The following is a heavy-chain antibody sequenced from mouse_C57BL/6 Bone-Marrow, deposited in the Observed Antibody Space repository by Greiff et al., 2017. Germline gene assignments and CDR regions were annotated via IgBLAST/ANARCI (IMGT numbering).Heavy chain of an antibody. V-gene: IGHV1-42*01. CDR3: ARSIYYGYVYAMDY. Sequence: VQLQQSGPELVKPGASVKISCKASGYSFTGYYMNWVKQSPEKSLEWIGEINPSTGGTTYNQKFKAKATLTVDKSSSTAYMQLKSLTSEDSAVYYCARSIYYGYVYAMDYGGQGTSVTVSS. D-gene: IGHD2-2*01. J-gene: IGHJ4*01. CDR1: GYSFTGYY. CDR2: INPSTGGT.